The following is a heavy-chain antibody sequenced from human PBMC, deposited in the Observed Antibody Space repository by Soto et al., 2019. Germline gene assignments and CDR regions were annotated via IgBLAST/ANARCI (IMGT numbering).Heavy chain of an antibody. D-gene: IGHD3-22*01. Sequence: PSETLSLTCTVSGGSISSYYWSWIRQPPGKGLEWIGYIYYSGSTNYNPSLKSRVTISVDTSKNQFSLKLSSVTAADTAVYYCARRSGGGLGVYDSSGYYWFDPWGQGTLVTLS. CDR1: GGSISSYY. CDR2: IYYSGST. J-gene: IGHJ5*02. CDR3: ARRSGGGLGVYDSSGYYWFDP. V-gene: IGHV4-59*01.